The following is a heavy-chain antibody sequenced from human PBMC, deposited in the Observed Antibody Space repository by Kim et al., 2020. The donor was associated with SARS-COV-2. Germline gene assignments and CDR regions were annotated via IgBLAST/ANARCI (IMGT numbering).Heavy chain of an antibody. V-gene: IGHV1-69*13. CDR3: ARFEIPAMVHYYYYGMDV. CDR1: GGTFSSYA. D-gene: IGHD5-18*01. CDR2: IIPIFGTA. Sequence: SVKVSCKASGGTFSSYAISWVRQAPGQGLEWMGGIIPIFGTANYAQKFQGRVTITADESTSTAYMELSSLRSEDTAVYYCARFEIPAMVHYYYYGMDVWGQGTTVTVSS. J-gene: IGHJ6*02.